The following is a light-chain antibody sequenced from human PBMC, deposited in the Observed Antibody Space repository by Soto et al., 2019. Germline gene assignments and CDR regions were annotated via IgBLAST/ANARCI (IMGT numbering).Light chain of an antibody. CDR2: EVS. V-gene: IGLV2-8*01. Sequence: QSVLTQPPSASGSPGQSVTICCTGTRSDVGTYNYVSWYQQHPGKAPKLIIYEVSKRPSGVPDRFSGSKSGNTASLTVSGLQAEDEADYYCSSYAGRNNFYVFGTGTKVTVL. CDR1: RSDVGTYNY. J-gene: IGLJ1*01. CDR3: SSYAGRNNFYV.